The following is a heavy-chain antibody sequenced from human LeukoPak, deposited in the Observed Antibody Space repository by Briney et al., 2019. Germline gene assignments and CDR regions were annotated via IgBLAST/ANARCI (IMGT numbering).Heavy chain of an antibody. V-gene: IGHV3-33*08. D-gene: IGHD1-1*01. Sequence: GGSLRLSCAASGFTFDDYAMHWVRQAPGKGLEWVAVIWYDGSIKYYADSVKGRFTISRDNAKKSLYLQMNSLRAEDTAVYYCARDSPGYLAYDSWGQGTLVTVSS. CDR3: ARDSPGYLAYDS. J-gene: IGHJ4*02. CDR2: IWYDGSIK. CDR1: GFTFDDYA.